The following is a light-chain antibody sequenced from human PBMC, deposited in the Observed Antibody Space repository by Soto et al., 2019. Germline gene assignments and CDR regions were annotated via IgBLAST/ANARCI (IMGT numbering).Light chain of an antibody. V-gene: IGLV1-40*01. CDR1: SSNIGAGYD. CDR3: QSYDSSLSGYV. CDR2: ANT. Sequence: QSVLTQPPSVSGAPGQRVTISCTGSSSNIGAGYDVHWYQQLPGIAPKLLIYANTNRPSGVPDRFSASKSGTSASLAITGLQSEDEADYYCQSYDSSLSGYVFGTGTKLTVL. J-gene: IGLJ1*01.